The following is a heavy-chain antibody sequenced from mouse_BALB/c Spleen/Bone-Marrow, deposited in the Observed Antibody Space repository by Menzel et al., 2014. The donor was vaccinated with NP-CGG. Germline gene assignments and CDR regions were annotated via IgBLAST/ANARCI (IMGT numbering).Heavy chain of an antibody. J-gene: IGHJ4*01. D-gene: IGHD2-14*01. Sequence: VQLQQSGAELVKPGASVKLSCTASGFNIKDTYMHWVKQRPEQGLEWIGRIDPANGNTKYDPKFQGKATIIADTSSNTAYLQLSSLTSEDTAVYYCARYRYDYYAMDYWGQGTSVTVSS. CDR3: ARYRYDYYAMDY. CDR1: GFNIKDTY. CDR2: IDPANGNT. V-gene: IGHV14-3*02.